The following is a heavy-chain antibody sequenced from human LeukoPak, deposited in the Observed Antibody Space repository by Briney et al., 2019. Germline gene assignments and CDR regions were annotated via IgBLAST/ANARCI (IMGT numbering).Heavy chain of an antibody. CDR3: ATDASSWGGLSRLVLDY. V-gene: IGHV1-24*01. D-gene: IGHD6-13*01. CDR1: GYTLTELS. Sequence: ASVKVSCKVSGYTLTELSMHWVPQAPGKGLEWMGGFDPEDGETIYAQKFQGRVTMTEDTSTDTAYMELSSLRSEDTAVYYCATDASSWGGLSRLVLDYWGQGTLVTVSS. J-gene: IGHJ4*02. CDR2: FDPEDGET.